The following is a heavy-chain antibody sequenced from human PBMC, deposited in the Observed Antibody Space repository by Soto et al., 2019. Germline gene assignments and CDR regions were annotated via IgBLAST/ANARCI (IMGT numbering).Heavy chain of an antibody. CDR3: ARLPGGPLGDV. Sequence: SETLSLTCAAYGGSFSGYYWSWIRQPPGKGLEWIGEINHSGSTNYNPSLKSRVTISVDTSKNQFSLKLSSVTAADTAVYYCARLPGGPLGDVWGQGTTVTVSS. D-gene: IGHD2-15*01. CDR2: INHSGST. CDR1: GGSFSGYY. J-gene: IGHJ6*02. V-gene: IGHV4-34*01.